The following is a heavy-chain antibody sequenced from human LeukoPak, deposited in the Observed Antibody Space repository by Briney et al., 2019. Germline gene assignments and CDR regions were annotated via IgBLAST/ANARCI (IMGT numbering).Heavy chain of an antibody. CDR2: IKTDGSQI. CDR3: AKDEVVPGYYYTDV. CDR1: GFTFSSYW. Sequence: GGSLRLSCVASGFTFSSYWTTWVRQAPGKGLEWVANIKTDGSQIYYVDSVKGRFTISRDSSKNTMYLQMNSLNAEDTAVYYCAKDEVVPGYYYTDVWGRGTTVTISS. D-gene: IGHD2-2*01. V-gene: IGHV3-7*01. J-gene: IGHJ6*03.